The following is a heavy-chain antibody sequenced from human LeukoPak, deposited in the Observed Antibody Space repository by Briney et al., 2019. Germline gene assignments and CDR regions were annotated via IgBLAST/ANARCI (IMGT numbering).Heavy chain of an antibody. V-gene: IGHV5-51*01. D-gene: IGHD3-16*01. Sequence: GESPKISCKGSGYSFISYWIGWVRQMPGKGLEWMGIIYPGGSDTRYSPSFQGQVTISADKSISTAYLQWSSLKASDTAMYYCARQPDWGNYYMDVWGKGTTVTVSS. CDR3: ARQPDWGNYYMDV. CDR1: GYSFISYW. CDR2: IYPGGSDT. J-gene: IGHJ6*03.